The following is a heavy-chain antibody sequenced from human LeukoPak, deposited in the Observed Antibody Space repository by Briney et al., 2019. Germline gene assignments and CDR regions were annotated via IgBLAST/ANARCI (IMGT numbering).Heavy chain of an antibody. Sequence: ASVKVSCKASGYTFTSYGISWVRQAPGQGLEWMGWNSAYNGNTNYAQKLQGRVTMTTDTSTSTAYMELRSLRSDDTAVYYCARDGGRSEVAAARWFDPWGQGTLVTVSS. CDR1: GYTFTSYG. D-gene: IGHD3-16*01. J-gene: IGHJ5*02. CDR2: NSAYNGNT. V-gene: IGHV1-18*01. CDR3: ARDGGRSEVAAARWFDP.